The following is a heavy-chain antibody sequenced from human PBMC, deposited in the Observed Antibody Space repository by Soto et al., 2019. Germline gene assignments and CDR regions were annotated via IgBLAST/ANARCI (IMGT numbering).Heavy chain of an antibody. CDR1: GFTFDDYA. J-gene: IGHJ6*02. CDR3: AKDTAGGGAAAAPYGMDV. CDR2: ISWNSGSV. V-gene: IGHV3-9*01. Sequence: EVQLVESGGGLVQPGRSLRLSCAASGFTFDDYAMHWVRQAPGKGLEWVSGISWNSGSVGYADSVKGRFTISRDNAKNSLYLQMNSLRAEDTALYYCAKDTAGGGAAAAPYGMDVWGQGTTVTVSS. D-gene: IGHD6-13*01.